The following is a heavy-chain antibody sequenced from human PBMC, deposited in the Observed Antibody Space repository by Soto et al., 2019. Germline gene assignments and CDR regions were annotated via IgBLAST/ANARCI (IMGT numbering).Heavy chain of an antibody. CDR3: AYNKSLISGSYYRAFDI. J-gene: IGHJ3*02. D-gene: IGHD1-26*01. Sequence: QITLKESGPTLVKPTQTLTLTCTFSGFSLSTRGVAVGWIRQPPGKALEWLALIYWDDDKRYSPSLKSRLTITKDTSNNKVVITMTNMEHVDTDTYYCAYNKSLISGSYYRAFDIWGQGTMVTVSS. V-gene: IGHV2-5*02. CDR1: GFSLSTRGVA. CDR2: IYWDDDK.